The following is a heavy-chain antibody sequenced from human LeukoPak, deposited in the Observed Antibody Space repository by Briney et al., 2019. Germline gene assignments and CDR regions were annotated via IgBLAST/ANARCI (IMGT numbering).Heavy chain of an antibody. CDR3: ARCMTTVTPRFDE. V-gene: IGHV4-34*10. CDR2: IDHSGST. CDR1: GASLRGSY. Sequence: SETLSLTCAVQGASLRGSYWSWIRQPPGKGLQWIGQIDHSGSTHSIPSLKSRVTMSVDTSKNQFSLKLNSVTAADTAVYYCARCMTTVTPRFDEWGQGTLVTVSS. D-gene: IGHD4-17*01. J-gene: IGHJ4*02.